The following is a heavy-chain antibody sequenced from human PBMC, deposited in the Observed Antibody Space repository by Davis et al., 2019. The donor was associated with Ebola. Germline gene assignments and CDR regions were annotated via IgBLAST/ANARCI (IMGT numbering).Heavy chain of an antibody. CDR3: ARLWGTTVNKVWAFDI. D-gene: IGHD4-17*01. CDR2: IYPGDSDT. J-gene: IGHJ3*02. CDR1: GYSFTSYW. V-gene: IGHV5-51*01. Sequence: GESLKISCKGSGYSFTSYWIGWVRQMPGKGLEWMGIIYPGDSDTRYSPSFQGQVTISADKSISTAYLQWSSLKASDTAMYYCARLWGTTVNKVWAFDIWGQGTMATVSS.